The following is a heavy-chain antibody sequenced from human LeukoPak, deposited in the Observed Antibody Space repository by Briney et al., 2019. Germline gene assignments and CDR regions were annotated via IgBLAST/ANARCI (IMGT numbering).Heavy chain of an antibody. V-gene: IGHV4-39*01. CDR1: GDSISTSSYY. Sequence: SETLSLTCTVSGDSISTSSYYWGWIRQPPGKGLEWIGSVYYSGSSYYNPSLKSRVTMSVDTSKNQFSLVLSSVSAADTAVYYCARHNYGSVSHDYWVQGTLVTVSS. CDR3: ARHNYGSVSHDY. J-gene: IGHJ4*02. D-gene: IGHD3-10*01. CDR2: VYYSGSS.